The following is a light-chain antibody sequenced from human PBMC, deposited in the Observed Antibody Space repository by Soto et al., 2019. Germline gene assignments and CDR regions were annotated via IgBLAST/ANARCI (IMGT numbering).Light chain of an antibody. CDR1: QSVSSN. CDR2: GAS. J-gene: IGKJ4*01. CDR3: QQSYSTLLT. V-gene: IGKV3-15*01. Sequence: EIVMTQSPATLSVSPGERATLSCRASQSVSSNLAWYQQTPGQAPRLLIYGASTRATGIPARFSGSGSGTDFTLTISSLQPEDFATYYCQQSYSTLLTFGGGTKVDIK.